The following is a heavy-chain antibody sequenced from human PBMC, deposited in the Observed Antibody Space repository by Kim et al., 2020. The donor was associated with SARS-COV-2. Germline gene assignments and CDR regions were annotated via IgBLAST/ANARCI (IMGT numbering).Heavy chain of an antibody. CDR2: IYYSGST. CDR1: GGSISSYY. V-gene: IGHV4-59*08. J-gene: IGHJ5*02. D-gene: IGHD3-10*01. Sequence: SETLSLTCTFSGGSISSYYWSWIRQPPGKGLEWIGYIYYSGSTNYNPSLKSRVTISVDTSKNQFSLKLSSVTAADTAVYYCARHKPTMVRGVTGWFDPWGQGTLVTVSA. CDR3: ARHKPTMVRGVTGWFDP.